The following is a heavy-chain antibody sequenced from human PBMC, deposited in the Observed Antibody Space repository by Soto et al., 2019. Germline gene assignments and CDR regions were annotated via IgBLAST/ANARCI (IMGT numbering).Heavy chain of an antibody. CDR1: GGSFSGYY. CDR2: INHSGST. V-gene: IGHV4-34*01. CDR3: ARGNWVWGSYRPLYYSSGMDV. J-gene: IGHJ6*02. Sequence: QVQLQQWGAGLLKPSETLSLTCAVYGGSFSGYYWSWIRQPPGKGLEWIGEINHSGSTNYNPSLKIEDTNPLKTPRTHSSLKLGPVTAADTAVYYWARGNWVWGSYRPLYYSSGMDVWGQGPRSPSP. D-gene: IGHD3-16*02.